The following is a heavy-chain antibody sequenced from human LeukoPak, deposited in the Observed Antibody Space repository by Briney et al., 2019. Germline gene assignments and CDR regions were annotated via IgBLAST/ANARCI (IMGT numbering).Heavy chain of an antibody. V-gene: IGHV4-59*01. D-gene: IGHD1-26*01. Sequence: PSETLSLTCTVSGGSISIFYWSWIRQPPGEGLVGIGYIYDSVNTHYHPSLTSPVTISVDMSRNQFSLQLNSVPAADTAISYCARDRELGVWGQGTTVTVSS. CDR1: GGSISIFY. CDR2: IYDSVNT. J-gene: IGHJ6*02. CDR3: ARDRELGV.